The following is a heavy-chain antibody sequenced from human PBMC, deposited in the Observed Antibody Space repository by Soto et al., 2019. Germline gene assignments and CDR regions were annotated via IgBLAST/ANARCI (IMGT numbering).Heavy chain of an antibody. V-gene: IGHV3-21*01. Sequence: GGSLRLSCAASGFTFSSYSMNWVRQAPGKGLEWVSSISSSSSYIYYADSVKGRFTISRDNAKNSLYLQMNSLRAEDTAVYYCAREIYDILTGYPVYYYYGMDVWGQGTTVTVSS. CDR1: GFTFSSYS. CDR2: ISSSSSYI. D-gene: IGHD3-9*01. J-gene: IGHJ6*02. CDR3: AREIYDILTGYPVYYYYGMDV.